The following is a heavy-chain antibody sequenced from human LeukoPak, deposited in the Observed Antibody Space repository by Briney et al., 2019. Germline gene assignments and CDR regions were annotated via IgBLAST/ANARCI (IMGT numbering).Heavy chain of an antibody. Sequence: GESLKISCKGSGYSFTSYWIGWVRQMPGKGLEWMGIIYPGDSDTRYSPSFQGQVTISADKSISTAYLQWSSLKASDTAMYYCARLGICYYDSSEYYFDYWGQGTLVTVSS. V-gene: IGHV5-51*01. CDR2: IYPGDSDT. CDR1: GYSFTSYW. J-gene: IGHJ4*02. CDR3: ARLGICYYDSSEYYFDY. D-gene: IGHD3-22*01.